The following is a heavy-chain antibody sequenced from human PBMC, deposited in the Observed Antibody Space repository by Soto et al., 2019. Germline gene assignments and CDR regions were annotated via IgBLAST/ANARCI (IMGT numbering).Heavy chain of an antibody. CDR3: ASSIAAAGTPFWYYYYGMDV. CDR2: IIPIFGTA. J-gene: IGHJ6*02. Sequence: SVKVSCKASGGTFSSYAISWVRQAPGQGLEWMGGIIPIFGTANYAQKFQGRVTITADESTSTAYMELSSLRSEDTAVYYCASSIAAAGTPFWYYYYGMDVWGQGTTVTVSS. V-gene: IGHV1-69*13. D-gene: IGHD6-13*01. CDR1: GGTFSSYA.